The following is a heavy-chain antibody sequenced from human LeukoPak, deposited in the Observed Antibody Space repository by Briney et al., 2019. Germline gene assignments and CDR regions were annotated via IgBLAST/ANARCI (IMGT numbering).Heavy chain of an antibody. V-gene: IGHV3-21*01. J-gene: IGHJ3*02. CDR3: ARVAGGLLLHSHAFDI. Sequence: GGSLRLSCAASGFTFSSYSMNWVRQAPGKGLEWVSFISTSSSYIYYADSLKGRFTISRDNAKNSLYLQMNSLRAEDTAVYYCARVAGGLLLHSHAFDIWGQGTMVTVSS. D-gene: IGHD3-22*01. CDR1: GFTFSSYS. CDR2: ISTSSSYI.